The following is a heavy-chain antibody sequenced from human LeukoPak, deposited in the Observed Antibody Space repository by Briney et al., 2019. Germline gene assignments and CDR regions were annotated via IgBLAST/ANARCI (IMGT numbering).Heavy chain of an antibody. CDR3: ARDLGAGHVDY. V-gene: IGHV4-4*07. CDR2: MYTTGST. Sequence: PSETLSLTCTDSGGSISSYYWSWIRQPAGKGLEWIGHMYTTGSTNYNPSLKSRVTMAVDTSKNQFSLKMSSVTAADTAVYYCARDLGAGHVDYWGQGTLVTVSS. CDR1: GGSISSYY. J-gene: IGHJ4*02. D-gene: IGHD1-26*01.